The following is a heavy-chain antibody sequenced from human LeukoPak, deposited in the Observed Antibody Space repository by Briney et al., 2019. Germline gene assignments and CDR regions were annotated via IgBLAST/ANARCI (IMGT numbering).Heavy chain of an antibody. CDR2: INQDGSEK. D-gene: IGHD2-15*01. Sequence: GGSLRLSCVVSEFTFSNYWMGWVRQAPGKGLEWVASINQDGSEKYYLDSVKGRFTTSRDNAENSVYLQMNSLRAEDTAVYYCAKDGGSDPDSFDIWGQGTMVTVSS. CDR3: AKDGGSDPDSFDI. CDR1: EFTFSNYW. J-gene: IGHJ3*02. V-gene: IGHV3-7*01.